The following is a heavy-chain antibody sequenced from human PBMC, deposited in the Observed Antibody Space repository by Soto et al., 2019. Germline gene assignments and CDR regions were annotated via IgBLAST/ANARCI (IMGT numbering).Heavy chain of an antibody. V-gene: IGHV3-21*01. CDR3: VRVAGPSYYYYYALDV. Sequence: GGSLRLSCAASGFTFNTYSMKWVRQAPGKGLEWVSSISSTSRYIYYADSVKGRFTISRDNAKNSLFLQMYSLRAEDTAVYYCVRVAGPSYYYYYALDVWGQGTTVTVSS. CDR2: ISSTSRYI. J-gene: IGHJ6*02. D-gene: IGHD6-13*01. CDR1: GFTFNTYS.